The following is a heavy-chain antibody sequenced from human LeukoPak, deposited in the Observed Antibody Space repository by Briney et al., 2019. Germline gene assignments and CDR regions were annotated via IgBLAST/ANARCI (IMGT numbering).Heavy chain of an antibody. CDR2: IYSGGST. Sequence: GGSLRLSCAASGFTVSSNCMSWVRQAPGKGLEWVSVIYSGGSTYYADSVKGRFTISRDNSKNTLYLQMNSLRAEDTAVYYCARARYCSSTSCYSFDYWGQGTLVTVSS. J-gene: IGHJ4*02. CDR3: ARARYCSSTSCYSFDY. D-gene: IGHD2-2*01. CDR1: GFTVSSNC. V-gene: IGHV3-53*01.